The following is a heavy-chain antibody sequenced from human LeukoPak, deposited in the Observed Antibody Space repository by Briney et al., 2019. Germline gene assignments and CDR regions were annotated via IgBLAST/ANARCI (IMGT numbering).Heavy chain of an antibody. V-gene: IGHV1-69*13. D-gene: IGHD6-19*01. Sequence: GASVKVSCKASGGTFSSYAISWVRQAPGQGLEWMGGIIPIFGTANYAQKFQGRVTITADESTSTAYMELSSLRSEDTAVYYCALVGGSRGWFDFDYWGQGTLVTVSS. CDR2: IIPIFGTA. CDR1: GGTFSSYA. CDR3: ALVGGSRGWFDFDY. J-gene: IGHJ4*02.